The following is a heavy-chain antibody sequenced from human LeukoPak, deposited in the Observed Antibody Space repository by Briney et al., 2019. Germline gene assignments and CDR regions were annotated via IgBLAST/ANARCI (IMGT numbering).Heavy chain of an antibody. Sequence: SETLSLTCAVSGGSISSSSHYWGWIRQAPGKRLECIGTIYSGSSYYNPSLKSRVTMSVDTSKNQFSLRLSSVTAADTAVYYCARLPAITTYYYYYMDVWGKGTMVTVSS. CDR2: IYSGSS. CDR3: ARLPAITTYYYYYMDV. CDR1: GGSISSSSHY. V-gene: IGHV4-39*01. D-gene: IGHD5-12*01. J-gene: IGHJ6*03.